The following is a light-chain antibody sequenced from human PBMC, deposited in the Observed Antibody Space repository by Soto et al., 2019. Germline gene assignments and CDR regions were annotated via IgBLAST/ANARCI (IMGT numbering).Light chain of an antibody. V-gene: IGKV3-15*01. Sequence: EIVLTQSPATLSSSPGERATLSCRASEAVSSKLACYQHKPGQAPRLLIFDTSSRATGIPARFRGSESGTEFTITISSLQHDDFATYYCQHYNSYGTFGQGTKVDI. J-gene: IGKJ1*01. CDR2: DTS. CDR1: EAVSSK. CDR3: QHYNSYGT.